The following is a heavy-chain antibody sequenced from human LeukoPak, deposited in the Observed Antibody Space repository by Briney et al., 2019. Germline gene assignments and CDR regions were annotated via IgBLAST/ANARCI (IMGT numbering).Heavy chain of an antibody. CDR2: IIPIFGTA. Sequence: SVKVSCKASGGTFGSYAISWVRQAPGQGLEWMGGIIPIFGTANYAQKFQGRVTITTDESTSTAYMELSSLRSEDTAVYYCARSPTIFGVVILPNYYYYYMDVWGKGTTVTVSS. CDR1: GGTFGSYA. V-gene: IGHV1-69*05. D-gene: IGHD3-3*01. CDR3: ARSPTIFGVVILPNYYYYYMDV. J-gene: IGHJ6*03.